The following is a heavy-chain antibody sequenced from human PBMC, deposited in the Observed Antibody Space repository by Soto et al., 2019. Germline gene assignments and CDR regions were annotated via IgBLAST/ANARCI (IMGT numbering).Heavy chain of an antibody. D-gene: IGHD6-13*01. J-gene: IGHJ6*03. V-gene: IGHV5-51*01. CDR3: ARLELAAASQGESTNYMDV. CDR1: GYSFTSYW. Sequence: PGESLKISCKGSGYSFTSYWIGWVRQMPGKGLEWMGIIYPGDSDTRYSPSFQGQVTISADKSISTAYLQWSSLKASDTAMYYYARLELAAASQGESTNYMDVRAKRTAVPVS. CDR2: IYPGDSDT.